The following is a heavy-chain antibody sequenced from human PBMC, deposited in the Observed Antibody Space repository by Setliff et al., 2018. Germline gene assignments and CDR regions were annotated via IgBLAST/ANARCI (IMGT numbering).Heavy chain of an antibody. J-gene: IGHJ4*02. CDR2: IQGTGNT. CDR1: GGSFDSGTHY. Sequence: PSETLSLTCTVTGGSFDSGTHYWSWIRQPAGKVPEWIGLIQGTGNTNYNPSLQSRATISIDTSKNQISLKITSVTAADTAVYYFRLAHCSTTSCEEALDYWSQGTLVTV. V-gene: IGHV4-61*10. CDR3: RLAHCSTTSCEEALDY. D-gene: IGHD2-2*01.